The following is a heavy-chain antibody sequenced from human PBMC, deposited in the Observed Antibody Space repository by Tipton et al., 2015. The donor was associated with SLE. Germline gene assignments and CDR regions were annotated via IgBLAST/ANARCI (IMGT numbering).Heavy chain of an antibody. CDR2: INHSRST. CDR3: ARGSPNGGDGWTRRNWFDP. CDR1: GGSISSYY. J-gene: IGHJ5*02. V-gene: IGHV4-34*01. D-gene: IGHD2-21*02. Sequence: TLSLTCTVSGGSISSYYWSWIRQPPGKGLEWIGEINHSRSTNYNPSLKSRVTMSVDTSKKQFSLKVNSVTAADTAVYYCARGSPNGGDGWTRRNWFDPWGQGTLVTVSS.